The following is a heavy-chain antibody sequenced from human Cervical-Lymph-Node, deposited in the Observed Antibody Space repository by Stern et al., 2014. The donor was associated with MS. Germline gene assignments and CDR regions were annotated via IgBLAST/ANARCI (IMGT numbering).Heavy chain of an antibody. CDR2: IYESGST. V-gene: IGHV4-59*13. CDR3: ARGGWGTAVDY. D-gene: IGHD1-7*01. Sequence: QVQLVESGPGLVKPSETLSLTCTVSGASLSSFFWSWIRQPPGKSLEWIGYIYESGSTNHNPSLKGRITMSVDKSKKQFSLKLSSVTATDTAVYYCARGGWGTAVDYWGQGILVTVSS. J-gene: IGHJ4*02. CDR1: GASLSSFF.